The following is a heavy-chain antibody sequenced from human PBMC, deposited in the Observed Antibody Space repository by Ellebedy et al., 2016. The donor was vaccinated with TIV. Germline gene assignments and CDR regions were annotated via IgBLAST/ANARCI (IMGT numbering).Heavy chain of an antibody. CDR3: ARGFYEKFDP. D-gene: IGHD2/OR15-2a*01. J-gene: IGHJ5*02. Sequence: ASVKVSCKASGYTFSSYGISWVRQAPGQGLEWMGWISAYNGDTNYAQKFQGRVTMTTDTFASTAYLELRSLRSDDTAIYYCARGFYEKFDPWGQGTLVTVSS. CDR1: GYTFSSYG. V-gene: IGHV1-18*04. CDR2: ISAYNGDT.